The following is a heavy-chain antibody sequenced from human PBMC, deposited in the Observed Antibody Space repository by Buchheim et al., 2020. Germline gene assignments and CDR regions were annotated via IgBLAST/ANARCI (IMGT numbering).Heavy chain of an antibody. CDR1: VFTFSTYA. D-gene: IGHD2-2*01. CDR2: FSGRGSST. V-gene: IGHV3-23*01. CDR3: AKDLGDTSPSCVDY. Sequence: EVQLLESGGGLVQPGGSLRLSCAASVFTFSTYAMSWVRQAPGKGLEWVSAFSGRGSSTYYADSVKGRFTIPRDNSKNTLYLQMNSLRAEDTAVYYCAKDLGDTSPSCVDYWGQGTL. J-gene: IGHJ4*02.